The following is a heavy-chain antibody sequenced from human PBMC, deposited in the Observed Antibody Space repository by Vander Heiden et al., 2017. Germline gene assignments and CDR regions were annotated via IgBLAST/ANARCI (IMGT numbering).Heavy chain of an antibody. CDR2: INWNSGNI. CDR1: AFHLDDYP. CDR3: AKGFCGGDSPCGMDV. V-gene: IGHV3-9*01. D-gene: IGHD2-21*02. J-gene: IGHJ6*02. Sequence: EVQPLELGGRLEGPGRLRKLATAASAFHLDDYPMHWHRQAPGKGLEWVSGINWNSGNIDYAASVKGRFTISRDNAKNSLYLQMNSLRAEDTALYYCAKGFCGGDSPCGMDVWGQGTTVTVSS.